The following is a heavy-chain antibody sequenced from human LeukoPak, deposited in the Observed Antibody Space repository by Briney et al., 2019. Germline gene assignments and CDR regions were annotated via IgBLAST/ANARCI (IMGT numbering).Heavy chain of an antibody. CDR2: IWYDGSNK. J-gene: IGHJ4*02. V-gene: IGHV3-33*06. Sequence: GGSLRLSCAASGFTFSSYGMHWVRQAPGKGLEWVAVIWYDGSNKYYADSVKGRFTISRDNSKNTLYLQMNSLRAEDTAVYYCAKERGYCSSTSCSSFDYWGQGTLVTVSS. D-gene: IGHD2-2*01. CDR3: AKERGYCSSTSCSSFDY. CDR1: GFTFSSYG.